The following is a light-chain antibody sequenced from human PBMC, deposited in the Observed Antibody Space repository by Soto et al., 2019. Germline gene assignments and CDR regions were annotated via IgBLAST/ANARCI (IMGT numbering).Light chain of an antibody. V-gene: IGKV1-5*03. J-gene: IGKJ1*01. Sequence: DIQMTQSPSTLSASVGDRVTMNFRASHYISSWVAWYQQKPGKAPKLLIYLASTLEGGVPSRFSGSGSGTEFTLTISSLQPDDFATYYCQQYDSDSGTFGQGTKVDIK. CDR2: LAS. CDR1: HYISSW. CDR3: QQYDSDSGT.